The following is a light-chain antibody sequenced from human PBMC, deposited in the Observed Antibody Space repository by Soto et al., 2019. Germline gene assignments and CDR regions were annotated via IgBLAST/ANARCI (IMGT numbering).Light chain of an antibody. V-gene: IGLV1-44*01. J-gene: IGLJ2*01. Sequence: QSVLTQPPSASGTPGQRVTISCSGSSSNIGSNTVNWYQQLPGTAPKLLIYSNNQRPSGVPDRFSGSKSGTSASLAISGLQSEDEADYYCAAWDDSVNGLFGGGTKLTVL. CDR2: SNN. CDR1: SSNIGSNT. CDR3: AAWDDSVNGL.